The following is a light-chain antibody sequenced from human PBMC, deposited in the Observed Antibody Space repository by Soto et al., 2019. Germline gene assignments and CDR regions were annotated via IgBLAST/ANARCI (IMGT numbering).Light chain of an antibody. V-gene: IGKV1-39*01. CDR3: QNYNNALT. CDR1: QSISSY. CDR2: AAS. J-gene: IGKJ4*01. Sequence: DIQMTQSPSSLSASVGDRVTITCRASQSISSYLNWYQQKPGKAPKLLIYAASSLQSGVPSRFSGSGSETDFALTISSLQPEDVATYYCQNYNNALTFGGGTKVDIK.